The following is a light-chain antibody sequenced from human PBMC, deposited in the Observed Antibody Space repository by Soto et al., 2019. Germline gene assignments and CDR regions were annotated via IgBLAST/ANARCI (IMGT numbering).Light chain of an antibody. Sequence: EIVMTQSPATLSVSPGERATLSCRASQSISSNLARYQRKPGQPPRLLIYTASTRATGIPARFSGSGSGTEFTLTVSSLQSEDFAVYYCQQYNNWPFTFGPGTKVDIK. CDR3: QQYNNWPFT. J-gene: IGKJ3*01. CDR1: QSISSN. V-gene: IGKV3-15*01. CDR2: TAS.